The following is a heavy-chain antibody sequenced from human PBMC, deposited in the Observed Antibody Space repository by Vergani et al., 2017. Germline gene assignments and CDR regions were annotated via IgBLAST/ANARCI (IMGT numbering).Heavy chain of an antibody. Sequence: QVQLVQSGAEVKKPGASVKVSCKASGYTFTSYYMHWVRQAPGQGLEWMGIINPSGGSTSYAQKFQGRVTMTRDTSTSTVYMKLSSLRSEDTAVYYCARIRMATVQIDYWGQGTLVTVSS. V-gene: IGHV1-46*01. CDR1: GYTFTSYY. J-gene: IGHJ4*02. D-gene: IGHD5-24*01. CDR2: INPSGGST. CDR3: ARIRMATVQIDY.